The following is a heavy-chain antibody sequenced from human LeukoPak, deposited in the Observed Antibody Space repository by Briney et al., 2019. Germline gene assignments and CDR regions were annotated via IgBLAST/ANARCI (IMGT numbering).Heavy chain of an antibody. CDR1: GGSFSGYY. Sequence: SETLSLTCAVYGGSFSGYYWSWIRQPPGKGLEWIGEINHSGSTNYNPSLKSRVTISVDTSKNQFSLKLSSVTAADTAVYYCARVSPRMVRGVTYYFDYWGQGTLVTVSS. J-gene: IGHJ4*02. CDR2: INHSGST. CDR3: ARVSPRMVRGVTYYFDY. D-gene: IGHD3-10*01. V-gene: IGHV4-34*01.